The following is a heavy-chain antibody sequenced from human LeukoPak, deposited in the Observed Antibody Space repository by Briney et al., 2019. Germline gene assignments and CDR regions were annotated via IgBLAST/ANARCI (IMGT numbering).Heavy chain of an antibody. J-gene: IGHJ4*02. Sequence: ASVTVSFKASGYTFTGYYMHWVRQAPGQGLEWMGWINPNSGGTNYAQKFQGRVTMTRDTSISTAYMELSRLRSDDTAVYYCARRYYYDSSGQSAFDYWGQGTLVTVSS. D-gene: IGHD3-22*01. CDR3: ARRYYYDSSGQSAFDY. CDR2: INPNSGGT. V-gene: IGHV1-2*02. CDR1: GYTFTGYY.